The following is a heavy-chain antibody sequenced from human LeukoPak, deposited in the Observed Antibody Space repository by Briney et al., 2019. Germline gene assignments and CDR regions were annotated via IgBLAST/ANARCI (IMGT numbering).Heavy chain of an antibody. J-gene: IGHJ3*02. V-gene: IGHV3-48*03. Sequence: PGGSLRLSCAASGFILSSYEMNWVRQAPGKGLEWVSYISSSGSNKYYADSVKGRFTISRDNAKNSLYLHINSLRAEDTTVYYCARRIVVVDAFDIWGQGTMVTVSS. CDR1: GFILSSYE. CDR3: ARRIVVVDAFDI. D-gene: IGHD3-22*01. CDR2: ISSSGSNK.